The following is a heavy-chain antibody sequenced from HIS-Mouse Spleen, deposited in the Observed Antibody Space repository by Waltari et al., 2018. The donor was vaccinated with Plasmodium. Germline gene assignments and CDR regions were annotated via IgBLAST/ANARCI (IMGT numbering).Heavy chain of an antibody. CDR3: AHRPDCSSTSCYGGFDY. Sequence: QITLKESGPTLVKPTQTLTLTCTFPGFPLSHSGVGVGWIRSPPGKALEWLALIYWDDDKRYSPSLKSRLTITKDTSKNQVVLTMTNMDPVDTATYYCAHRPDCSSTSCYGGFDYWGQGTLVTVSS. CDR2: IYWDDDK. V-gene: IGHV2-5*02. J-gene: IGHJ4*02. CDR1: GFPLSHSGVG. D-gene: IGHD2-2*01.